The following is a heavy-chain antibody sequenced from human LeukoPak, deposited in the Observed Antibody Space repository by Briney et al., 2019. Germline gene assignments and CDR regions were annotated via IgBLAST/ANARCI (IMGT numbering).Heavy chain of an antibody. D-gene: IGHD2-8*01. Sequence: GRSLRLSCAASGFTFDDYAMHWVRQAPGKGLEWVGRIKSKTDGGTTDYAAPVKGRFTISRDDSKNTLDLQMNSLKTEDTAVYYCTTGLYGRSRYYYYYMDVWGKGTTVTVSS. J-gene: IGHJ6*03. CDR2: IKSKTDGGTT. V-gene: IGHV3-15*01. CDR3: TTGLYGRSRYYYYYMDV. CDR1: GFTFDDYA.